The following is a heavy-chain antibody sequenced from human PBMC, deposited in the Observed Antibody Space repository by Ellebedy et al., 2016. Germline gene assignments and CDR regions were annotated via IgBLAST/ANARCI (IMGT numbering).Heavy chain of an antibody. CDR1: GGSISSGDYY. J-gene: IGHJ4*02. CDR2: IYYSGST. CDR3: ARRRRYSSSKIDY. D-gene: IGHD6-13*01. Sequence: SETLSLXXTVSGGSISSGDYYWGWIRQPPGKGLEWIGSIYYSGSTYYNPSLKSRVTISVDTSKNQFSLKLSSVTAADTAVYYCARRRRYSSSKIDYWGQGTLVTVSS. V-gene: IGHV4-39*01.